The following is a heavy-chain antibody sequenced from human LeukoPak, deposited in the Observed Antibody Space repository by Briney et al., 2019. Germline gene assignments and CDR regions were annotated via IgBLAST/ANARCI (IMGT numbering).Heavy chain of an antibody. CDR3: ARGQWYGSSGYYYHFDY. D-gene: IGHD3-22*01. V-gene: IGHV4-34*01. J-gene: IGHJ4*02. CDR1: GGSFSGYY. CDR2: INHSGSN. Sequence: SETLSLTCAVYGGSFSGYYWSWIRQPPGKGLEWVGEINHSGSNNYNPSLKSRVTISVDTSKNQFSLKLSSVTDADTAVYYCARGQWYGSSGYYYHFDYWGQGTLVTVSS.